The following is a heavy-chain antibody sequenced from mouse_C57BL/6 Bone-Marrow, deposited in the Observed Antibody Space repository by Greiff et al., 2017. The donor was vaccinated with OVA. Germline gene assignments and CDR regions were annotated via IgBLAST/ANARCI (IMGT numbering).Heavy chain of an antibody. J-gene: IGHJ2*01. Sequence: EVMLVESGGDLVKPGGSLKLSCAASGFTFSSYGMSWVRQTPDKRLEWVATISSGGSYPYYPDSVKGRFTISRDNAKNTLYLQMSSLKSEDTAMYYCARQNDYDGYYFDYWGQGTTLTVSS. CDR1: GFTFSSYG. V-gene: IGHV5-6*01. D-gene: IGHD2-4*01. CDR3: ARQNDYDGYYFDY. CDR2: ISSGGSYP.